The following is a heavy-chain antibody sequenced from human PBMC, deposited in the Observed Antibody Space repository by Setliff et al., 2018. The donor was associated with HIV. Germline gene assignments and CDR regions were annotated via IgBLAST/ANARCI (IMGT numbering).Heavy chain of an antibody. Sequence: RLSCAASGFTLRYYSMNWVRQAPGKGLEWISYISTSGSTIYYADSVKGRFTISRDNAKNSLYLQMNSLRSEDTAVYYCAREGPQTGDHSLALFWGQGTVVTVSS. V-gene: IGHV3-48*03. CDR1: GFTLRYYS. CDR2: ISTSGSTI. J-gene: IGHJ4*02. CDR3: AREGPQTGDHSLALF. D-gene: IGHD7-27*01.